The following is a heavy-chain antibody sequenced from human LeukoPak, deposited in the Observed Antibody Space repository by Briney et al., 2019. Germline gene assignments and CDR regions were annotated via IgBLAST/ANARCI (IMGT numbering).Heavy chain of an antibody. V-gene: IGHV3-15*04. CDR1: GFTFNYAW. D-gene: IGHD1-7*01. CDR2: TVSEIDGGTT. J-gene: IGHJ6*02. CDR3: TTDEDWNYARKDV. Sequence: PGGSLRLSCAASGFTFNYAWMSWVRQVPGKELEWVGQTVSEIDGGTTDYATPVKGRFTISRDDSKSTLYLQMNSLKIEDTAVYYCTTDEDWNYARKDVWGQGATVIVSS.